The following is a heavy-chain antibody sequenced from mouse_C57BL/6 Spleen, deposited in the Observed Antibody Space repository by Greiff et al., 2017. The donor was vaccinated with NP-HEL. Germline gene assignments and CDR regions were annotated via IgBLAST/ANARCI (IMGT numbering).Heavy chain of an antibody. CDR3: ARRHYYGTPYWYFDV. J-gene: IGHJ1*03. D-gene: IGHD1-1*01. Sequence: QVHVKQPGAELVMPGASVKLSCKASGYTFTSYWMHWVKQRPGQGLEWIGEIDPSDSYTNYNQKFKGKSTLTVDKSSSTAYMQLSSLTSEDSAVEYCARRHYYGTPYWYFDVWGTGTTVTVSS. CDR2: IDPSDSYT. V-gene: IGHV1-69*01. CDR1: GYTFTSYW.